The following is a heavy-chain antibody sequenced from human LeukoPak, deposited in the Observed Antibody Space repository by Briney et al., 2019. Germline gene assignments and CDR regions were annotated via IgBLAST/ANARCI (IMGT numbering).Heavy chain of an antibody. J-gene: IGHJ3*02. CDR3: ARDRRSLSRISRAFDI. V-gene: IGHV1-69*04. CDR2: IIPILGIA. D-gene: IGHD2-15*01. CDR1: GGTFSSYA. Sequence: SVKVSCKASGGTFSSYAISWVRQAPGQGLEWMGRIIPILGIANYAQKFQGRVTITADKSTSTAYMELSSLRSEDTAVYYCARDRRSLSRISRAFDIWGQGTMVTVSS.